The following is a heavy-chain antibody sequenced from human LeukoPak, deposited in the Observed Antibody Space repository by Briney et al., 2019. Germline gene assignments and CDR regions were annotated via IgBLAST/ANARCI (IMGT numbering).Heavy chain of an antibody. CDR3: ARNRVGFYYADAFDM. V-gene: IGHV3-30*02. CDR1: GFSLINCD. Sequence: HAGGSLRLSCAPSGFSLINCDMHWVRQTPGKGLEWGAFIHYDGSEKYYADSLKGRFTISRDNSKNTLYLQMNSLRGEDTAVYYCARNRVGFYYADAFDMWGQGTMVTVSS. D-gene: IGHD5-24*01. CDR2: IHYDGSEK. J-gene: IGHJ3*02.